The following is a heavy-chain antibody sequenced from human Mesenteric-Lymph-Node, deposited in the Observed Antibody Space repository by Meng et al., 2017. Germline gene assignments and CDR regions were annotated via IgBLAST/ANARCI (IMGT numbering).Heavy chain of an antibody. CDR3: TRGMGLP. V-gene: IGHV3-30*06. CDR1: GFTFSSYG. Sequence: GESLKISCAASGFTFSSYGMHWVRQAPGKGLEWVAVISYDGSNKYYADSVKGRFTISRDNSKNTLYLQMNSLRAEDTAVYYCTRGMGLPWGQGTLVTVSS. D-gene: IGHD1-26*01. J-gene: IGHJ5*02. CDR2: ISYDGSNK.